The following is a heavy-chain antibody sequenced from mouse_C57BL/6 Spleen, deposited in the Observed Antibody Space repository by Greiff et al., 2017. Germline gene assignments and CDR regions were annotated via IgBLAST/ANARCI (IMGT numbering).Heavy chain of an antibody. CDR3: ASHGITTVFDY. CDR1: GFTFSSYG. CDR2: ISSGGSYT. J-gene: IGHJ2*01. D-gene: IGHD1-1*01. V-gene: IGHV5-6*01. Sequence: EVKLVESGGDLVQPGGSLKLSCAASGFTFSSYGMSWVRQTPDKRLEWVATISSGGSYTYYPDSVKGRFTISRDNAKNTLYLQMSSLKSEDTAMYYYASHGITTVFDYWGQGTTLTVSS.